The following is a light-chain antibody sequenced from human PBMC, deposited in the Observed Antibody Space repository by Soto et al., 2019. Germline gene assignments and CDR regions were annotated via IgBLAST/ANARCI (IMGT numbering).Light chain of an antibody. J-gene: IGKJ1*01. CDR1: QSISSW. Sequence: DIQMTQSAATLSASLGDRVTITCRASQSISSWLAWYQQKTGKAPKLLIYDASSLESGVPSRFSGSGYGPDFNLTISSLQTDDFATYYCQQYNSYPWTFGQGTKVDIK. CDR2: DAS. CDR3: QQYNSYPWT. V-gene: IGKV1-5*01.